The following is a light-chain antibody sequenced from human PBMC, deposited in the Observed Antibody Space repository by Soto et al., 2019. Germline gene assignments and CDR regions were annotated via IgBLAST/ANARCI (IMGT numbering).Light chain of an antibody. CDR2: GAS. Sequence: EIVMTQSPATLSVSPGVRATLSCRASQSVSSNLAWYQQKPGQAPRLLIYGASTRATGIPARFSGSGSGTEFTLTISSLQSEEFAFYYCQQYNNLPLPISFGQGTRLEIK. V-gene: IGKV3-15*01. CDR3: QQYNNLPLPIS. CDR1: QSVSSN. J-gene: IGKJ5*01.